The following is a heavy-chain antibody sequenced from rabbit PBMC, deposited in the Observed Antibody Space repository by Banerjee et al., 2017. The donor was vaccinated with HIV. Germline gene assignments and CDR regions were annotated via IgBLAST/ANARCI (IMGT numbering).Heavy chain of an antibody. V-gene: IGHV1S45*01. CDR2: IYNGNGVT. D-gene: IGHD2-1*01. Sequence: QEQLVESGGGLVKPEGSLTLTCKASGFDLSSVYDMCWVRQAPGKGLEWIACIYNGNGVTYYASWAKGRFTISKTSSTTVTLQMTSLTGADTATYFCARLDNADACFNLWGQGTLVTVS. CDR1: GFDLSSVYD. J-gene: IGHJ4*01. CDR3: ARLDNADACFNL.